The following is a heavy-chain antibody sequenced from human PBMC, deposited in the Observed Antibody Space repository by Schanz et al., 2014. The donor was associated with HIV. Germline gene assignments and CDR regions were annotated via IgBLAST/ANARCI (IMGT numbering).Heavy chain of an antibody. Sequence: VQLLESGGGLVQPGGSLRVSCAASGFMFSSYGMSWVRQAPGKGLEWVAFISYDGSNKYYADSVKGRFTISRDNSKNTLYLQMNSLRTEDTAVYYCAKAAVTDYLDYWGQGTLVTVSS. CDR2: ISYDGSNK. D-gene: IGHD2-21*02. CDR1: GFMFSSYG. CDR3: AKAAVTDYLDY. V-gene: IGHV3-30*18. J-gene: IGHJ4*02.